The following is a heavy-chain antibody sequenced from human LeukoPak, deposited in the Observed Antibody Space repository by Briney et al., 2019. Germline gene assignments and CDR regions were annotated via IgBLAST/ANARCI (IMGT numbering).Heavy chain of an antibody. CDR3: ARDIRAAKPLGVAAAPEGYFDL. CDR2: IYYSGST. V-gene: IGHV4-59*01. D-gene: IGHD6-13*01. Sequence: SETLSLTCTLSGGSISSYYWSWIRQPPAKGLEWIGYIYYSGSTNYNPSLKSRVTISVDTSKNQFSLKLSSVTAAVTAVYYCARDIRAAKPLGVAAAPEGYFDLWGRGTLVTVSS. J-gene: IGHJ2*01. CDR1: GGSISSYY.